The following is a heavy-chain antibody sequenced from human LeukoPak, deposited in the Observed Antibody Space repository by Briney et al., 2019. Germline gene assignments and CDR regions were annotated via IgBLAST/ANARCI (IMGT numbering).Heavy chain of an antibody. J-gene: IGHJ6*03. Sequence: SETLSLTCTVSGGSISSYYWSWIRQPPGKGLEWIGYIYYSGSTNYNPSLKSRVTISVDTSKNQFSLKLSSATAADTAVYYCARVAYYYMNVWGKGTTVTVSS. V-gene: IGHV4-59*01. CDR1: GGSISSYY. CDR2: IYYSGST. CDR3: ARVAYYYMNV.